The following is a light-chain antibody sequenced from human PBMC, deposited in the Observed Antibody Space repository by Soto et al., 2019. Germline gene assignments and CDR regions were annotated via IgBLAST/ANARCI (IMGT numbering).Light chain of an antibody. CDR1: SSNIGNNY. CDR3: GNWDHNLSGFV. Sequence: QSALTQPPSVSAAPGQKVTISCSGSSSNIGNNYVSWFQQHPGTAPKLLIYESNRRPSGIPDRFSGSKSGTSATLGITGLQTGDEADYYCGNWDHNLSGFVCGTGIKVTVL. J-gene: IGLJ1*01. CDR2: ESN. V-gene: IGLV1-51*02.